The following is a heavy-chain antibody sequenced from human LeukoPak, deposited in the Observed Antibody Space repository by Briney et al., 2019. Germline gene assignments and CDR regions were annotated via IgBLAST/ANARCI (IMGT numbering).Heavy chain of an antibody. CDR2: IIPIFGTA. CDR3: AREKAGKYNWFDP. J-gene: IGHJ5*02. V-gene: IGHV1-69*05. D-gene: IGHD1-1*01. Sequence: ASVKVSCKASGGTFSSYAISWVRQAPGQGLEWMGRIIPIFGTANYAQKFQGRDTITTDESTSTAYMELSSLRSEDTAVYYCAREKAGKYNWFDPWGQGTLVTVSS. CDR1: GGTFSSYA.